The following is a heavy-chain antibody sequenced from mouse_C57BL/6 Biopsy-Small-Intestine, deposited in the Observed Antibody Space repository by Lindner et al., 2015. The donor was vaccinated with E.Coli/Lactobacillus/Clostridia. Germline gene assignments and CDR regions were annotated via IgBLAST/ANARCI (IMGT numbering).Heavy chain of an antibody. CDR2: ISTNTGNP. CDR3: ARGPVSPPIDY. Sequence: VKVSCKASGYTFTGYAVNWVRQAPGHGLEWMGWISTNTGNPTYAQGFTGRFVFSLDTSLSTAYLQISSLTADDTGVYYCARGPVSPPIDYWGQGTLVTVSS. CDR1: GYTFTGYA. J-gene: IGHJ4*01. V-gene: IGHV9-3*02. D-gene: IGHD6-2*01.